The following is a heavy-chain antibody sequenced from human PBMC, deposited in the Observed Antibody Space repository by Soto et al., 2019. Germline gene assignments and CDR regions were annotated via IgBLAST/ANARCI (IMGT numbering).Heavy chain of an antibody. CDR3: ARFGYNSGSYSTHY. D-gene: IGHD3-10*01. CDR1: GFTFSRYA. V-gene: IGHV3-21*01. Sequence: EVQLVESGGGLVKPGGSLRLSCAASGFTFSRYAMNWVRQAPGKGLEWVSSISSRSGSIYYADSLKGRFTISRENAKNSLYLQMNSLRAEDTAVYYCARFGYNSGSYSTHYWGQGTLVTXSS. J-gene: IGHJ4*02. CDR2: ISSRSGSI.